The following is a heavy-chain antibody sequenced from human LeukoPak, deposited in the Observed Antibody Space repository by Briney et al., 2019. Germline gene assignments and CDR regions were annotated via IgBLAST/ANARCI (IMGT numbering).Heavy chain of an antibody. CDR1: EFPFSVYA. CDR3: ADYRKPQGLDY. D-gene: IGHD1-14*01. Sequence: GGSLRLSCEVSEFPFSVYAMAWVRQAPGQGLEWVSAIDASGSDTYYTDSVKGRFTISRDNSKNTVYLQMNSLRVEDTAVYYCADYRKPQGLDYWCLGNLVNVSS. V-gene: IGHV3-23*01. CDR2: IDASGSDT. J-gene: IGHJ4*02.